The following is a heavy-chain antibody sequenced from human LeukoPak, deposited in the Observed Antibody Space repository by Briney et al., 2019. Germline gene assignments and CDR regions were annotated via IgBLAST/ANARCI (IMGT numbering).Heavy chain of an antibody. CDR2: IWNDGSNK. Sequence: GGSLRLSCAASGFTFSIYGMHWVRQAPGKGLEWVAVIWNDGSNKYYADSVKGRFTISRDNSKNTLYLQMNSLRAEDAAVYSCARASGPFDYWGQGTLVTVSS. D-gene: IGHD3-10*01. CDR3: ARASGPFDY. J-gene: IGHJ4*02. V-gene: IGHV3-33*01. CDR1: GFTFSIYG.